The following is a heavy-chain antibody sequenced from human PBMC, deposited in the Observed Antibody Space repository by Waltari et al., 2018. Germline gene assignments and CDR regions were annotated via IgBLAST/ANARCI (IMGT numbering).Heavy chain of an antibody. V-gene: IGHV1-8*01. D-gene: IGHD5-12*01. J-gene: IGHJ5*02. CDR3: ARGRDVHAYYDYNWFDP. Sequence: VQLVQSGAEVMKPGASVKLSCTASGYIFNTYEINWVRQAPGQGLEWMGLMNPNNGETGLASKSLVRVTRTGDISIGTAYMELTRLTSYDSALYYWARGRDVHAYYDYNWFDPWGHGTLVTVSS. CDR1: GYIFNTYE. CDR2: MNPNNGET.